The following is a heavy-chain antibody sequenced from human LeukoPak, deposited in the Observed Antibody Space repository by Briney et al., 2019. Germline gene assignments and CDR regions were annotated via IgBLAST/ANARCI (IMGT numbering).Heavy chain of an antibody. CDR1: GFSFSNYG. J-gene: IGHJ4*02. Sequence: GALRLSSAASGFSFSNYGMHWVRQAPGKGLEWVAFIRYDGSIKYYADSVKGRFTISRDNSQNTLYLQMNSLRAEDTAVYYCARDPAGHPPFFDYWGQGTLVTVSS. V-gene: IGHV3-30*02. CDR2: IRYDGSIK. CDR3: ARDPAGHPPFFDY. D-gene: IGHD3-10*01.